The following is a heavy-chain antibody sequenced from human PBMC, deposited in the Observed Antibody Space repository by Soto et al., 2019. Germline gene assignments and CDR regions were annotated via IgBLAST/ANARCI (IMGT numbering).Heavy chain of an antibody. CDR2: IYSGGST. CDR1: GLTVSSNY. Sequence: GGSLRLSCAASGLTVSSNYMSWVRQAPGKGLEWVSVIYSGGSTYYADSVKGRFTISRDNSKNTLYLQMNSLRAEDTAVYYCARCKAEEHYYYYYYMDVWGKGTTVTVSS. J-gene: IGHJ6*03. V-gene: IGHV3-66*01. D-gene: IGHD1-1*01. CDR3: ARCKAEEHYYYYYYMDV.